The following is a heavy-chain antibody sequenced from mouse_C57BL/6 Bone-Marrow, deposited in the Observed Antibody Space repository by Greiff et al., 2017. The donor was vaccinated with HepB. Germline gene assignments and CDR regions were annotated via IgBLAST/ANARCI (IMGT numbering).Heavy chain of an antibody. CDR3: ASRWLLREG. CDR2: IHPNSGST. CDR1: GYTFTSYW. D-gene: IGHD2-3*01. J-gene: IGHJ2*01. Sequence: LQQPGAELVKPGASVKLSCKASGYTFTSYWMHWVKQRPGQGLEWIGMIHPNSGSTNYNEKFKSKATLTVNKSSSTAYMQLSSLTSEDSAVYYCASRWLLREGWGQGTTLTVSS. V-gene: IGHV1-64*01.